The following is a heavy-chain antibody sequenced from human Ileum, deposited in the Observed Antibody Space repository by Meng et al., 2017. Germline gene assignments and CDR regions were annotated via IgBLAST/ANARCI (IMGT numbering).Heavy chain of an antibody. D-gene: IGHD1-1*01. Sequence: EWQLVEFGGGLVKPGGSLRLSCAVSGFTFSGAWMSWVRQAPGKGLEWVSRIKSKRDGETTDYAAPVKGRFTISRDDSENTVYLQMNSLKAEDTAVYYCTHGHLAGTFFDYWSQGILVTVSS. CDR3: THGHLAGTFFDY. CDR1: GFTFSGAW. V-gene: IGHV3-15*01. CDR2: IKSKRDGETT. J-gene: IGHJ4*02.